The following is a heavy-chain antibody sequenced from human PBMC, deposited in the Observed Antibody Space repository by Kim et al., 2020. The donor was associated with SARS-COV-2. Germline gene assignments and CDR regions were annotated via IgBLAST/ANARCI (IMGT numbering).Heavy chain of an antibody. V-gene: IGHV3-30*04. CDR2: ISYDGSNK. J-gene: IGHJ6*02. Sequence: GGSLRLSCAASGFTFSSYAMHWVRQAPGKGLEWVAVISYDGSNKYYADSVKGRFTISRDNSKNTLYLQMNSLRAEDTAVYYCAREDGDYYYYGMDVWGQGTTVTVSS. D-gene: IGHD4-17*01. CDR3: AREDGDYYYYGMDV. CDR1: GFTFSSYA.